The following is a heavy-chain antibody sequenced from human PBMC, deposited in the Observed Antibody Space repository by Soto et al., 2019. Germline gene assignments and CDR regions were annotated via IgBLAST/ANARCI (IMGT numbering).Heavy chain of an antibody. CDR3: ERGYCSSTSCYKVGFDP. CDR2: IYYSGST. V-gene: IGHV4-28*03. D-gene: IGHD2-2*02. Sequence: SETLSLTCAVSGYSISSSNWWGWIRQPPGKGLEWIGYIYYSGSTYYNPSLKSRVTMSVDTSKNQFYLKLSSVTAADTAVYCCERGYCSSTSCYKVGFDPWGQGTLVTVSS. J-gene: IGHJ5*02. CDR1: GYSISSSNW.